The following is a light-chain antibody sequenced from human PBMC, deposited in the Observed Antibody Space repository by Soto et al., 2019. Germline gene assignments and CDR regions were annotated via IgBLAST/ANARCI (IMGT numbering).Light chain of an antibody. CDR1: QSVGRS. Sequence: EIVLTQSPATLSLSPGERATLSCRASQSVGRSLAWYQQKPGQAPRLLSYGASDRATGIPARFSGSGSGTDFTLTISSLEPEDFAVYFCQQRSNWPPLTFGGGTKVEIK. V-gene: IGKV3-11*01. CDR3: QQRSNWPPLT. J-gene: IGKJ4*01. CDR2: GAS.